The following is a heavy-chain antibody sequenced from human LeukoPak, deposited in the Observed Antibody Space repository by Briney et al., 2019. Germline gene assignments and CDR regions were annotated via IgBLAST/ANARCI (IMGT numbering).Heavy chain of an antibody. Sequence: SETLSLTCSVSGGSISSFYWSWIRQPPGKGLEWLGYIYNSGSTNYNPPLKSRVTISGDTSKNQFSLKLSSVTAADTAVYYCARDLAGDYVFDYWGQGTLVTVSS. D-gene: IGHD4-17*01. J-gene: IGHJ4*02. CDR2: IYNSGST. CDR1: GGSISSFY. V-gene: IGHV4-59*01. CDR3: ARDLAGDYVFDY.